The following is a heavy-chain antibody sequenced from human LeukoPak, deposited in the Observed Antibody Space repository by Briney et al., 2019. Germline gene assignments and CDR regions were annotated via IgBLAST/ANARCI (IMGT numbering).Heavy chain of an antibody. Sequence: GGSLRLSCAASGFTFSSYSMNWVRQAPGKGLEWVSSISSSSSYIYYADSVKGRFTISRDNAKNSLYLQMNSLRAEDTAVYYCAGEYYYDSSGYGVSSQGFDYWGQGTLVTVSS. CDR3: AGEYYYDSSGYGVSSQGFDY. J-gene: IGHJ4*02. D-gene: IGHD3-22*01. V-gene: IGHV3-21*01. CDR2: ISSSSSYI. CDR1: GFTFSSYS.